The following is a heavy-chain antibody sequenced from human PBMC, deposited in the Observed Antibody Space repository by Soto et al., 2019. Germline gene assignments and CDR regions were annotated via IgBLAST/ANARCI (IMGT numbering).Heavy chain of an antibody. CDR1: GFSLSTSGVG. Sequence: QITLKESGPTLVKPTQTLTLTCTFSGFSLSTSGVGVGWIRQPPGKALEWLALLYWNDDKRYSTPLNSRLTITKDTSKIQVVLTITNMDPVDTATYYCAHSGAGVESDSFDYWGQGTLVTVAS. V-gene: IGHV2-5*01. D-gene: IGHD2-8*01. CDR2: LYWNDDK. J-gene: IGHJ4*02. CDR3: AHSGAGVESDSFDY.